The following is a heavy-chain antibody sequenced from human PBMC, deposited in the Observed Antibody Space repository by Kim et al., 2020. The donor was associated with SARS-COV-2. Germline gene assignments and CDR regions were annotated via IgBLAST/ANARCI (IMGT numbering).Heavy chain of an antibody. Sequence: KDLAVSVKSRITITPDTSKNQFSLQLNSVTPEDTAVYYCARGSSSGPLGYWGQGTLVTVSS. CDR3: ARGSSSGPLGY. V-gene: IGHV6-1*01. CDR2: K. D-gene: IGHD6-13*01. J-gene: IGHJ4*02.